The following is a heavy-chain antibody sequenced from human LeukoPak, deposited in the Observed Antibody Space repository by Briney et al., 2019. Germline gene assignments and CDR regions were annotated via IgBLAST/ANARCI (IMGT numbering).Heavy chain of an antibody. D-gene: IGHD3-10*01. CDR3: ARDLITMVRDDAFDI. J-gene: IGHJ3*02. CDR1: GGSFSGYY. CDR2: INHSGST. V-gene: IGHV4-34*01. Sequence: SETLSLTCAVYGGSFSGYYWSWIRQPPGKGLEWIGEINHSGSTNYNPSLKSRVTISVDTSKNQFSLKLSSVTAADTAVYYCARDLITMVRDDAFDIWGQGTMVTVSS.